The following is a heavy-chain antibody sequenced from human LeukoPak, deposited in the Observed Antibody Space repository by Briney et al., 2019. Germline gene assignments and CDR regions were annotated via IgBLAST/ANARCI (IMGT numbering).Heavy chain of an antibody. CDR3: ARGPIAAAGRGFDP. Sequence: PSETLSLTCAVYGGSFSGYYWSWIRQPPGKGLEWIGEINHSGSTNYNPSLKSRVTISVDTSKNQFSLKLSSVTAADTAVYYCARGPIAAAGRGFDPWGQGTLVTVSS. J-gene: IGHJ5*02. V-gene: IGHV4-34*01. D-gene: IGHD6-25*01. CDR1: GGSFSGYY. CDR2: INHSGST.